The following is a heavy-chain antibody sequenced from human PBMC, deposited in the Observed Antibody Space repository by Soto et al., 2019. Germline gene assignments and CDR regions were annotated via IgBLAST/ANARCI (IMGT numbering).Heavy chain of an antibody. Sequence: ASVKVSCKASGYTFSSHGIIWVRQAPGQGLECVGWISAHNGDTHYSQKFQGRVTLTTDTSTNTGYMELRSLTSDDTAVYFCATEPIYYNDGSGYYPLGHWGQGTLVTVSS. J-gene: IGHJ4*02. CDR2: ISAHNGDT. CDR1: GYTFSSHG. D-gene: IGHD3-22*01. V-gene: IGHV1-18*01. CDR3: ATEPIYYNDGSGYYPLGH.